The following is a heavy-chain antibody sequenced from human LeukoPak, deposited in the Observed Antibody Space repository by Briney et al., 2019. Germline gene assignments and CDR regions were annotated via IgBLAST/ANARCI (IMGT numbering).Heavy chain of an antibody. Sequence: HPSEPLSLPCTVSGPSINNNFWTWLRQPPGKGLEWIGYIYSSGSANYSPSLKSRVISSGDTSKNPISLNLTSVTAADTAVYFCARHRDYYETWGHGTLVTVSS. CDR3: ARHRDYYET. D-gene: IGHD3-16*01. V-gene: IGHV4-59*08. J-gene: IGHJ4*01. CDR2: IYSSGSA. CDR1: GPSINNNF.